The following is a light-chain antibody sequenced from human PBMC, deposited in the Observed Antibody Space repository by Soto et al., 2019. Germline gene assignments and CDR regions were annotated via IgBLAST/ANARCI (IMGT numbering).Light chain of an antibody. CDR3: CSYAGSSTFVV. CDR1: SSDVGSYNL. J-gene: IGLJ2*01. CDR2: EVS. V-gene: IGLV2-23*02. Sequence: QSALTQPASVSGSARQSITISCTGTSSDVGSYNLVSWYQQHPGKAPKLMIYEVSKRPSGVSNRCSGSKSGNTASLTISGLQAEDEADYYCCSYAGSSTFVVFGGGTKLTVL.